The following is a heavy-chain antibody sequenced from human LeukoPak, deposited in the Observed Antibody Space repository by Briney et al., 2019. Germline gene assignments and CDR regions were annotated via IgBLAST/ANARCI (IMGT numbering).Heavy chain of an antibody. CDR3: AKERLILDGYDYYFDY. D-gene: IGHD5-12*01. Sequence: GGSLRLSCAASGFTFTSYSMNWVRQAPGKGLEWVSTISGGGGSTYYADSVKGRFTISRDNSKNTLYLQMNSLRAEDTAVYYCAKERLILDGYDYYFDYWGQGTLVTVSS. J-gene: IGHJ4*02. CDR1: GFTFTSYS. CDR2: ISGGGGST. V-gene: IGHV3-23*01.